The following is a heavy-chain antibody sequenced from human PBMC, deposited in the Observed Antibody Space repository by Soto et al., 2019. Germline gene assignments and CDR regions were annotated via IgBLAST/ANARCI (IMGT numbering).Heavy chain of an antibody. Sequence: ASVKVSCKASGYTFTSYYMHWVRQAPGQGLEWMGIINPSGGSTSYAQKFQGRVTMTRDTSTSTVYMELSSLRSEDTAVYYCARETLGYCGGGSCPPDYWGKGTLVTVPS. V-gene: IGHV1-46*01. CDR3: ARETLGYCGGGSCPPDY. CDR2: INPSGGST. J-gene: IGHJ4*02. CDR1: GYTFTSYY. D-gene: IGHD2-15*01.